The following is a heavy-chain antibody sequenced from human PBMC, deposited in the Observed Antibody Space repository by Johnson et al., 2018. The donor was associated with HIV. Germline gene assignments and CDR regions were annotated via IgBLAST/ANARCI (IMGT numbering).Heavy chain of an antibody. Sequence: QVQLVESGGGVVQPGRSLRLSCAASGFTFSSYAMHWVRQAPGKGLEWVAVISYDGSNKYYADSVKGRFTISRDNSKNTLYLQMNSLRAEDTAVYYCARGKYSGSFTSPDAFDIWGQGTMVTVS. CDR1: GFTFSSYA. J-gene: IGHJ3*02. V-gene: IGHV3-30*04. D-gene: IGHD1-26*01. CDR3: ARGKYSGSFTSPDAFDI. CDR2: ISYDGSNK.